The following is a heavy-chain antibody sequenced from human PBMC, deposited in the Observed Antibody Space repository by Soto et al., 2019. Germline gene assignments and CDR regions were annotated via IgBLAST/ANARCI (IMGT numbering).Heavy chain of an antibody. D-gene: IGHD5-18*01. V-gene: IGHV4-31*03. Sequence: PSETLSLTCTVSGGSISSGGYYWSWIRQHPGKGLEWIGYIYYSGSTYHNPSLKSRVTISVDTSKNQFSLKLSSVTAADTAVYYCAREYSYGLIDYWGQGTLVTVSS. CDR3: AREYSYGLIDY. CDR2: IYYSGST. CDR1: GGSISSGGYY. J-gene: IGHJ4*02.